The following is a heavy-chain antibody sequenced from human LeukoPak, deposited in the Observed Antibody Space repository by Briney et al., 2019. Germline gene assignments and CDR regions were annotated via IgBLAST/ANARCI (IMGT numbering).Heavy chain of an antibody. CDR2: ISSSSSTI. D-gene: IGHD4-11*01. J-gene: IGHJ4*02. Sequence: PGGSLRLSCAVPGFTFSIYSMSWVRQAPGKGLEWVSYISSSSSTISYADSVKGRFTISRDNAENSLYLQMNSLRAEDTAVYYCAKNAHMTTVKPYYFDYWGQGTLVTVSS. CDR1: GFTFSIYS. CDR3: AKNAHMTTVKPYYFDY. V-gene: IGHV3-48*01.